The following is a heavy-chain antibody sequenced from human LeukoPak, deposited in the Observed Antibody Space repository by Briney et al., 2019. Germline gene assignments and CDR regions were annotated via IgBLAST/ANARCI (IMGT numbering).Heavy chain of an antibody. J-gene: IGHJ4*02. CDR2: IKEDGSEK. Sequence: GGSLRLSCAASGFPFSSYSMNWVRQAPGEGLEWVANIKEDGSEKYYVDSVKGRFTISRDNAKNSLYLQMNSLRAEDTALYYCARMAYYYDSSGYYSTFDYWGQGTLVTVSS. CDR3: ARMAYYYDSSGYYSTFDY. V-gene: IGHV3-7*03. CDR1: GFPFSSYS. D-gene: IGHD3-22*01.